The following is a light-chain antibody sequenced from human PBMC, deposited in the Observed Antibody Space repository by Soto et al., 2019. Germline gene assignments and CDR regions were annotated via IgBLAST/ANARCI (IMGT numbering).Light chain of an antibody. V-gene: IGKV3-20*01. CDR3: QQYDSSPHT. CDR2: GAS. CDR1: QSVSSSH. J-gene: IGKJ2*01. Sequence: EIVLTQSPGTLSLSPGERATLSCRASQSVSSSHLAWYQQNPGQAPRLLIYGASSRPTRIPDRFSGSGSGTDFTLTISRLEPEDFAVYYCQQYDSSPHTFGQGTKVDIK.